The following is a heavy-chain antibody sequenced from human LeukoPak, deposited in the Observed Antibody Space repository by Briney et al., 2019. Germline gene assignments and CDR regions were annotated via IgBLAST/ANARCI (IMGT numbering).Heavy chain of an antibody. CDR2: ISYDGSNK. CDR1: GFTFRVNG. J-gene: IGHJ4*02. V-gene: IGHV3-30*18. Sequence: PGGSLRLSCAASGFTFRVNGMHWVRQAPGKGLEWVAVISYDGSNKYYADSVKGRFTISRDNSKNTLYLQMNSLRAEDTAVYYCAKNPTAMVTYYFDYWGQGTLVTVSS. D-gene: IGHD5-18*01. CDR3: AKNPTAMVTYYFDY.